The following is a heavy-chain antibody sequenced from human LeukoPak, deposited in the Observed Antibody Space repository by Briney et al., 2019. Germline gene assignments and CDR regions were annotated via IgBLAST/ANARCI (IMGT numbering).Heavy chain of an antibody. V-gene: IGHV3-53*01. CDR3: AAHSGYDLDVISGFDY. CDR1: GFTVSSNY. Sequence: GGSLRLSCAASGFTVSSNYMSWVRQAPGKGLEWASVIYSGGSTYYADSVKGRFTISRDNSKNTLYLQMNSLRAEDTAVYYCAAHSGYDLDVISGFDYWGQGTLVTVSS. D-gene: IGHD5-12*01. CDR2: IYSGGST. J-gene: IGHJ4*02.